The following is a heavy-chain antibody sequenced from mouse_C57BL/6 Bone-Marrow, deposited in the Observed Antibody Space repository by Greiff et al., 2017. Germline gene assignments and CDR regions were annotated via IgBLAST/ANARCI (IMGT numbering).Heavy chain of an antibody. CDR3: ARGLLRGGFAY. J-gene: IGHJ3*01. CDR2: VDPNSGGT. V-gene: IGHV1-72*01. CDR1: GYTFTSYW. D-gene: IGHD1-1*01. Sequence: QVQLQQPGAELVKPGASVKLSCKASGYTFTSYWMYWVKQRPGRGLEWIGRVDPNSGGTKYNEKFKGQATLTVDKPSSTAYMQLSSLTSEDSAVYYWARGLLRGGFAYGGQGTLVTVSA.